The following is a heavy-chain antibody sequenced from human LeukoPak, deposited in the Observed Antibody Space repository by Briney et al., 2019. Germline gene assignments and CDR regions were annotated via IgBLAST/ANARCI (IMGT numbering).Heavy chain of an antibody. CDR1: GGTFSSYA. Sequence: ALVKVSCKASGGTFSSYAISWVRQAPGQGLEWMGWISAYNGNTNYAQKLQGRVTMTTDTSTSTAYMELRSLRSDDTAVYYCARDVTRVFDYWGQGTLVTVSS. D-gene: IGHD5-18*01. CDR3: ARDVTRVFDY. CDR2: ISAYNGNT. V-gene: IGHV1-18*01. J-gene: IGHJ4*02.